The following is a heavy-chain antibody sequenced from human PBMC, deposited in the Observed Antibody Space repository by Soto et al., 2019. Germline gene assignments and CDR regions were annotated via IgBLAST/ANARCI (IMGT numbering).Heavy chain of an antibody. J-gene: IGHJ6*02. CDR3: ARDWSKFSYNYPYYYAMDA. CDR1: GFSVTNSY. V-gene: IGHV3-53*01. CDR2: LYSSGTT. D-gene: IGHD5-18*01. Sequence: HGGSLRLACTVSGFSVTNSYINWVRQAPGKGLEWVSILYSSGTTYYADSVRGRFTVSRDDSKNTLFLHMNSLRADDTAVYYCARDWSKFSYNYPYYYAMDAWGQGTTVTVS.